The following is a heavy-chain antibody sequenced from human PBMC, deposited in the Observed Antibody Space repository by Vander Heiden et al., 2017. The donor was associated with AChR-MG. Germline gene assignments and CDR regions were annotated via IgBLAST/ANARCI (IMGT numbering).Heavy chain of an antibody. D-gene: IGHD3-3*01. CDR2: ISGSGGST. Sequence: EVQLLESGGGLVQPGGSLRLSCAASGFTFSSYAMGWVRQAPGKGLEWVSAISGSGGSTYYADSVKGRFTISRDNSKNTLYLQMNSLRAEDTAVYYCAKDAYDFWSGYYTGNYFDYWGQGTLVTVSS. J-gene: IGHJ4*02. V-gene: IGHV3-23*01. CDR1: GFTFSSYA. CDR3: AKDAYDFWSGYYTGNYFDY.